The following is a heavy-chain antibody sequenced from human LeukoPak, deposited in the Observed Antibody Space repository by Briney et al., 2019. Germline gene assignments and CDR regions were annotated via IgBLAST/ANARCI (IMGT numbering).Heavy chain of an antibody. V-gene: IGHV3-21*01. CDR1: GFTFSSYS. CDR3: ARAAIAAARIYYYMDV. J-gene: IGHJ6*03. D-gene: IGHD6-13*01. CDR2: ISTSSSYI. Sequence: GGSLRLTCAASGFTFSSYSMNWVRQAPGKGLEWVSFISTSSSYIHNADSVKGRFTISRDNAENSLYLQMNSLRAEDTAVYYCARAAIAAARIYYYMDVWGKGTTVTVSS.